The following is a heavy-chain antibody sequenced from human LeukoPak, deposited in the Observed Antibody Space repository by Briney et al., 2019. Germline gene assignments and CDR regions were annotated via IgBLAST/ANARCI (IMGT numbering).Heavy chain of an antibody. CDR2: ISGSGGST. CDR1: GFTFSSYS. D-gene: IGHD1-14*01. CDR3: AKQRPELLYFDY. J-gene: IGHJ4*02. Sequence: PGGSLRLSCAASGFTFSSYSMNWVRQAPGKGLEWVSAISGSGGSTYYADSVKGRFTISRDNSKNTLYLQMNSLRAEDTAVYYCAKQRPELLYFDYWGQGTLVTVSS. V-gene: IGHV3-23*01.